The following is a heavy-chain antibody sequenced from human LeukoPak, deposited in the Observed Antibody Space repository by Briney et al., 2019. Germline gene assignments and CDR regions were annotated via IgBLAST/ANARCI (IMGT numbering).Heavy chain of an antibody. CDR3: ARGLAAAGTRGPY. CDR1: GFIFSSDS. J-gene: IGHJ4*02. CDR2: ISSTGAYI. V-gene: IGHV3-21*01. D-gene: IGHD6-13*01. Sequence: PGGSLRLSCATSGFIFSSDSMIWVRQAPGKGLEWVSSISSTGAYIYYADPLKGRFTISRDNAKNSLYLQMNSLRADDTAVYYCARGLAAAGTRGPYWGQGTLVTVSS.